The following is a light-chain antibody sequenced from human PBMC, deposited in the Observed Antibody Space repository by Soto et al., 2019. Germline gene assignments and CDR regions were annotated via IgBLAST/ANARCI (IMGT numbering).Light chain of an antibody. CDR2: EVS. CDR1: SSDVGGYNY. Sequence: QPVLTQPASVSGSPGQSITISCTGTSSDVGGYNYVSWYQQHPGKDPKLMIYEVSNRPSGVSNRFSGSKSGNTASLTISGLQAEDEADYYCSSYTSSSTLYVFGTGTKLTVL. CDR3: SSYTSSSTLYV. V-gene: IGLV2-14*01. J-gene: IGLJ1*01.